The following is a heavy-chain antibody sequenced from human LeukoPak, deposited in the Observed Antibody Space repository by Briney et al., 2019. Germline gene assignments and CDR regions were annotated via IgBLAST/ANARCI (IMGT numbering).Heavy chain of an antibody. CDR3: ARDMTYYYYYYMDV. J-gene: IGHJ6*03. Sequence: SGGSLRLSCAASGFTFSSYAMSWVRQAPGKGLEWVANIKQDGSENYYVDSVKGRFTISRDNAKNSLYLQMNSLRAEDTAVYYCARDMTYYYYYYMDVWGKGTTVTVSS. CDR2: IKQDGSEN. CDR1: GFTFSSYA. V-gene: IGHV3-7*01.